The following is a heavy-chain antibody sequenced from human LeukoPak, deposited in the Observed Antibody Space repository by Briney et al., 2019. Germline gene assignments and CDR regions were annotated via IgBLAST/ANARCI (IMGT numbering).Heavy chain of an antibody. Sequence: PGGSLRLSCAASGFTFSSYAMSWVRQAPGKGLEWVSAISGSGGSTYYADSVKGRFTISRDNSKNTLYLQMNSLRAEDTAVYYCAKGSIITMIVVVIPYFDYWGQGTLVIVSS. D-gene: IGHD3-22*01. CDR3: AKGSIITMIVVVIPYFDY. J-gene: IGHJ4*02. V-gene: IGHV3-23*01. CDR2: ISGSGGST. CDR1: GFTFSSYA.